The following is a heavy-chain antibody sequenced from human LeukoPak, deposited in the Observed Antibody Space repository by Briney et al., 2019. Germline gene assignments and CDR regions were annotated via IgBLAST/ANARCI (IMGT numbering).Heavy chain of an antibody. CDR2: ISNSSSYI. Sequence: RGSLRLSCAASGFPFSSYSRNWVRQAPGQGLEWASSISNSSSYIYYADSVKGRFTISRDNAKNSLYLQMNSLRAEDTAVYYCARIGDYGVVYWGQGTLVTVSS. CDR3: ARIGDYGVVY. J-gene: IGHJ4*02. D-gene: IGHD4-17*01. V-gene: IGHV3-21*01. CDR1: GFPFSSYS.